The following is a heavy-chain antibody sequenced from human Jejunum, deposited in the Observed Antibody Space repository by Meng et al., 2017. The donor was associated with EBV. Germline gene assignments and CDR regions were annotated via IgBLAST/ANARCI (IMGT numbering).Heavy chain of an antibody. Sequence: QVQLQQSGPGLVXXXXXLPLTCXXSGDSVSSNSAAWNWIRQSPSRGLEWLGRTYYRSKWSSDYAVSVKSRITINPDTSKNQFSLQLNSVTPEDTAVYFCARIASASRRDDYWGQGTLVTVSS. CDR1: GDSVSSNSAA. J-gene: IGHJ4*02. V-gene: IGHV6-1*01. D-gene: IGHD6-13*01. CDR3: ARIASASRRDDY. CDR2: TYYRSKWSS.